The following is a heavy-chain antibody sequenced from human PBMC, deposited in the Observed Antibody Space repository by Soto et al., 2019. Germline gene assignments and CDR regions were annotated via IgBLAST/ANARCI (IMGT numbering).Heavy chain of an antibody. D-gene: IGHD3-10*01. Sequence: QVQLVQSGAEGKKPGASVKVSCETSGYTFANYPMHWVRQAPGQTLEWMGWINAGNGYTKYSQKFQGRVTITRDTSACIAYMDLSSLRSEDTAVYYCAGAKIITALDYWGQGTLVTVSS. CDR2: INAGNGYT. V-gene: IGHV1-3*01. J-gene: IGHJ4*02. CDR1: GYTFANYP. CDR3: AGAKIITALDY.